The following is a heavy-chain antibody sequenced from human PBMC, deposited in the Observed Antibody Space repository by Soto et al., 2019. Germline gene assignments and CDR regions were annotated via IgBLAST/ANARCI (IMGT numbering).Heavy chain of an antibody. CDR1: GGSISSYY. Sequence: PSETLSLTCTVSGGSISSYYWSWIRQPPGKGLEWIGYIYYSGSTNYNPSLKSRVTISVDTSKNQFSLKLSSVTAADTAVYYCARLRDFYGDYIDYWGQGTLVTVSS. CDR2: IYYSGST. CDR3: ARLRDFYGDYIDY. J-gene: IGHJ4*02. D-gene: IGHD4-17*01. V-gene: IGHV4-59*08.